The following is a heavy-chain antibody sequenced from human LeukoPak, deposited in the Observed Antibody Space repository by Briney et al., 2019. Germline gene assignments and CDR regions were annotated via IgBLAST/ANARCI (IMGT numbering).Heavy chain of an antibody. CDR3: ARVGATSGLY. CDR2: IYHSGST. J-gene: IGHJ4*02. D-gene: IGHD1-26*01. V-gene: IGHV4-4*02. Sequence: LEWIGEIYHSGSTNYNPSLKSRVTISVDKSKNQFSLKLSSVTAADTAVYYCARVGATSGLYWGQGTLVTVSS.